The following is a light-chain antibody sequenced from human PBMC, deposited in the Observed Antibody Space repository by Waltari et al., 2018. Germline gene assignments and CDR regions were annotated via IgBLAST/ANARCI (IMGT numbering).Light chain of an antibody. V-gene: IGLV1-44*01. Sequence: QSVLTQPPSASGTPGQRVVISCSGSHSNIGSNTVNWYQKFPGTAPKLLIYSYDQRPSGGPDRFSGSRSGTSVSLAISGLQSEDEAVYFCTAWDDSLRGRVFGGGTTLTVL. J-gene: IGLJ3*02. CDR3: TAWDDSLRGRV. CDR2: SYD. CDR1: HSNIGSNT.